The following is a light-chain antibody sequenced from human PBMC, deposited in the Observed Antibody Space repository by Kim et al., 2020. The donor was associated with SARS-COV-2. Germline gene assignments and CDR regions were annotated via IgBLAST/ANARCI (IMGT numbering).Light chain of an antibody. J-gene: IGKJ3*01. CDR1: QSVLYSSNNKNY. Sequence: DIVMTQSPDSLAVSLGERGTINCKSSQSVLYSSNNKNYLAWYQQKPGQPPKLLIYWASNRESGVPDRFSGSGSGTDFTLTISSLQAEDVAVYYCQQYYSTPFTFGPGTKVDIK. V-gene: IGKV4-1*01. CDR2: WAS. CDR3: QQYYSTPFT.